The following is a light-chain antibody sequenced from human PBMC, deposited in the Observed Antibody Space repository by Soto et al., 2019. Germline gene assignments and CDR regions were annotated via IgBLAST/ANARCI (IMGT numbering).Light chain of an antibody. CDR2: GAS. Sequence: EIVLTQSPGTLSLSPRERATLSCRASQSVSSSHLAWYQQKPGQAPRLLIYGASSRATGIPDRFSGSGSGTDFTLTISRLEPEHFAVYYCQQYGSSPSTFGHGTKVDIK. CDR1: QSVSSSH. J-gene: IGKJ1*01. CDR3: QQYGSSPST. V-gene: IGKV3-20*01.